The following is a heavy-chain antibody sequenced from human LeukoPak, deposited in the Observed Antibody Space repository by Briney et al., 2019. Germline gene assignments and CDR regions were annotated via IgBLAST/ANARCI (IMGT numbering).Heavy chain of an antibody. Sequence: SETLSLTCSVCGGSVSGTNYYGAWIRQPPEKGLEWIGTIYYSGSTYYNVSLKSRVTISVDTSKNQFSLNLNSVTAADTAVYYCARHFVDTAMAPYFDYWGQGTLVTVSS. D-gene: IGHD5-18*01. J-gene: IGHJ4*02. V-gene: IGHV4-39*07. CDR1: GGSVSGTNYY. CDR3: ARHFVDTAMAPYFDY. CDR2: IYYSGST.